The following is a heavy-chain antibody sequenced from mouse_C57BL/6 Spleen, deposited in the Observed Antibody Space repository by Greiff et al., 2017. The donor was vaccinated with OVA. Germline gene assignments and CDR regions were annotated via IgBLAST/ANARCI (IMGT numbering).Heavy chain of an antibody. Sequence: QVQLQQSGAELMKPGASVKLSCKASGYTFTGYWIEWVKQRPGRGLEWIGEIFPGSGGTNYNEKFKGKATLTVDTSSNTAYMQLSSLTTEDSAIVYWARDYGSSSPFDDWGKGTTLTVSS. V-gene: IGHV1-9*01. CDR1: GYTFTGYW. J-gene: IGHJ2*01. CDR2: IFPGSGGT. CDR3: ARDYGSSSPFDD. D-gene: IGHD1-1*01.